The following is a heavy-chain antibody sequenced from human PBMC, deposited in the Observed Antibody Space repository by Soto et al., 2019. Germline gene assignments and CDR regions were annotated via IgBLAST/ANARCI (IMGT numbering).Heavy chain of an antibody. V-gene: IGHV3-21*01. CDR1: GFTFSSYS. Sequence: EVQLVESGGGLVKPGGSLRLSCAASGFTFSSYSMNWVRQAPGKGLEWVSSISSSSSYIYYADSVKGRFTISRDNAKNSLYLQMNSLRAEDTAVYYGARGRGGYCSSTSCYALGEYFDYWGQGTLVTVSS. J-gene: IGHJ4*02. CDR2: ISSSSSYI. CDR3: ARGRGGYCSSTSCYALGEYFDY. D-gene: IGHD2-2*01.